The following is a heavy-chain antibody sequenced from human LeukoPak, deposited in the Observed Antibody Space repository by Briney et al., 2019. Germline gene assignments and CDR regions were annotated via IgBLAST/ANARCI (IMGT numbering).Heavy chain of an antibody. CDR2: IYYSGST. D-gene: IGHD2-2*02. V-gene: IGHV4-59*12. CDR3: AREYCSSTSCYRAGAFDI. CDR1: GGSISSYY. Sequence: SETLSLTCTVSGGSISSYYWSWIRQPPGKGLEWIGYIYYSGSTNYNPSLKGRVTISVDTSKNQFSLKLSSVTAADTAVYYCAREYCSSTSCYRAGAFDIWGQGTMVTVSS. J-gene: IGHJ3*02.